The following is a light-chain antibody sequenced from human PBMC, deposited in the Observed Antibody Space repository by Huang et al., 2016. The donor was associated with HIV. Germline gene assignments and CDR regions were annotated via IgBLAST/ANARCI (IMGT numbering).Light chain of an antibody. CDR1: QSVSSNY. CDR2: GPS. J-gene: IGKJ1*01. Sequence: EIVLTQSPGTLSLSPGERATLSCRASQSVSSNYLAWYKHKPGQAPRLLIYGPSSRATGIPDRFSGSGSGTDFTLTISRLEPEDFAVYYCQQYGSSPKTFGQGTKVEIK. V-gene: IGKV3-20*01. CDR3: QQYGSSPKT.